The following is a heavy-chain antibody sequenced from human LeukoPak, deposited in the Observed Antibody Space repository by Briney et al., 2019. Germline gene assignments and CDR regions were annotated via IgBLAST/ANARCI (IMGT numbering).Heavy chain of an antibody. D-gene: IGHD6-19*01. CDR2: VTSRSST. CDR1: RYTFSSYW. CDR3: TTTRPYGTTWAGAFED. J-gene: IGHJ4*02. V-gene: IGHV3-23*01. Sequence: GGSLRLSCAASRYTFSSYWMSWVRQAPGKGLEWVSTVTSRSSTHYTDSVKGRFITSRDSSKNTLFLQMNSLRAEDTALYYCTTTRPYGTTWAGAFEDWGQGTPVTVSS.